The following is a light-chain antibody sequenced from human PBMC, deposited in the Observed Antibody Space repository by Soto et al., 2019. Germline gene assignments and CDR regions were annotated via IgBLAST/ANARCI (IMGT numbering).Light chain of an antibody. CDR2: EVS. V-gene: IGLV2-23*02. CDR3: CSYAGSSTFYV. J-gene: IGLJ1*01. Sequence: QSVLTQPASVSGSPGQSITISCTGTSSDVGSYNLVSWYQQHPGKAPKPMIYEVSKRPSGVSNRFSGSKSGNTASLTISGLQHEDEADYYCCSYAGSSTFYVFGTATKVTVL. CDR1: SSDVGSYNL.